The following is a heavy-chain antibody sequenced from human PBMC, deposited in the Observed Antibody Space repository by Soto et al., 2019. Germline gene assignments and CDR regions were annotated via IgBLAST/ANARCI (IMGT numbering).Heavy chain of an antibody. V-gene: IGHV3-74*01. CDR2: INSDGSST. CDR1: GFTFSSYW. CDR3: ARRARADYYYMDV. D-gene: IGHD6-6*01. J-gene: IGHJ6*03. Sequence: EVQLVESGGGLVQPGGSLRLSCAASGFTFSSYWMHWVRQAPGKGLVWVSRINSDGSSTSYADSVKGRFTISRDNAKNTLYLQMNSLRPEDMAVYYCARRARADYYYMDVWGKGTTVTVS.